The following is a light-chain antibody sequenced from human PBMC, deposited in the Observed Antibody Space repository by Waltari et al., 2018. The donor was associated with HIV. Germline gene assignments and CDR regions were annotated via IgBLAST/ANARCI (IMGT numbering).Light chain of an antibody. CDR1: SSDVGSYNY. CDR2: DVS. CDR3: CSYAGMYTWV. Sequence: QSSLTQPRSVSGSPGQSVTISCSGTSSDVGSYNYVSWYQQHPGKAPTVLIYDVSKRPSGFPVRFSGSKSGKTASLTISGLQAEDEADYYCCSYAGMYTWVFGGGTKLTVL. V-gene: IGLV2-11*01. J-gene: IGLJ3*02.